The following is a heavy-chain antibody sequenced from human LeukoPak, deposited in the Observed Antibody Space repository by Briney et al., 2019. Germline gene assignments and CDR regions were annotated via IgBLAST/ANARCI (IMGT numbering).Heavy chain of an antibody. CDR3: ARDLYGDYGVHYYYYMDV. CDR2: IHHSGST. Sequence: SETLSLTCAVSGYSLSSGYYWGWIRQPPGKGLEWIGSIHHSGSTYYNPSLKSRVTISVDTSKNQFSLKLSSVTAADTAVYYCARDLYGDYGVHYYYYMDVWGKGTTVTVSS. V-gene: IGHV4-38-2*02. D-gene: IGHD4-17*01. CDR1: GYSLSSGYY. J-gene: IGHJ6*03.